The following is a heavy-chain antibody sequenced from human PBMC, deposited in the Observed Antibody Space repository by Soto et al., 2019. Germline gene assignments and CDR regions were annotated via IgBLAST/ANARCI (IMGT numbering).Heavy chain of an antibody. D-gene: IGHD2-2*01. CDR3: ARVGPPADP. Sequence: SVKVSCKTSGFTFTSSAIQWVRQARGQRLEWIGWIVVGSDNTNYAQKFQERVTITTDSSTSTIYMDLSGLRSEDTAVYYCARVGPPADPWGQGTLVTVSS. CDR2: IVVGSDNT. V-gene: IGHV1-58*02. CDR1: GFTFTSSA. J-gene: IGHJ5*02.